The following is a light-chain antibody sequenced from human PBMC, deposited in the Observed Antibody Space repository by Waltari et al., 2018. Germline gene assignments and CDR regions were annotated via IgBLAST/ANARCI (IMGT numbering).Light chain of an antibody. CDR3: CSYAGGDTVV. V-gene: IGLV2-11*01. CDR2: DVT. Sequence: QSALTQPRSVSGSPGQSVTISCNGTSSDVGGYKYVSRYQQHPGKDPKHMISDVTERPSGDPDLFSGSRSGNTASLTISWLQAEDEGDYYCCSYAGGDTVVFGGGTKLTVL. CDR1: SSDVGGYKY. J-gene: IGLJ2*01.